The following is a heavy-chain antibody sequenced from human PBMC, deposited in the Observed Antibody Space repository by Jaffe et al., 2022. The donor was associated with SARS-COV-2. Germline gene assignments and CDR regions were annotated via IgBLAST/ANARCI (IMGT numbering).Heavy chain of an antibody. CDR2: IRSKAYGGTT. Sequence: EVQLVESGGGLVKPGRSLRLSCTASGFTFGDYAMSWFRQAPGKGLEWVGFIRSKAYGGTTEYAASVKGRFTISRDDSKSIAYLQMNSLKTEDTAVYYCTRWDWMGRYYYYGMDVWGQGTTVTVSS. CDR3: TRWDWMGRYYYYGMDV. D-gene: IGHD1-1*01. J-gene: IGHJ6*02. V-gene: IGHV3-49*05. CDR1: GFTFGDYA.